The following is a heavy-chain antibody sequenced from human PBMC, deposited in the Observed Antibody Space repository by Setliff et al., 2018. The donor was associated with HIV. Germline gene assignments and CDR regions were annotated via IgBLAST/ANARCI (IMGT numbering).Heavy chain of an antibody. V-gene: IGHV4-39*07. J-gene: IGHJ4*02. D-gene: IGHD3-10*01. CDR2: IYYRGST. Sequence: SETLSLTCTVSGGAISSSDYYWGWIRQPRGKGLEWIGSIYYRGSTHYNPSLKTRVTISVDTSKTQFSLNLSSVTAADTAVYYCARDISIVRGRDYWGQGTLVTVSS. CDR3: ARDISIVRGRDY. CDR1: GGAISSSDYY.